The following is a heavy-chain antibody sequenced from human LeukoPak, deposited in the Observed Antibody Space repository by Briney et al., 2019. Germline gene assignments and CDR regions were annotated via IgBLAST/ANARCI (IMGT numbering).Heavy chain of an antibody. V-gene: IGHV3-30-3*01. D-gene: IGHD1-26*01. CDR2: ISYDGSNK. CDR3: ARGGIVGATRYFQH. Sequence: GGSLRLSCAASGFTFRGYAMHWVRQAPGKGLEWVAVISYDGSNKYYADSVKGRFTISRDNSKNTLYLQMNSLRAEDTAVYYCARGGIVGATRYFQHWGQGTLVTVSS. J-gene: IGHJ1*01. CDR1: GFTFRGYA.